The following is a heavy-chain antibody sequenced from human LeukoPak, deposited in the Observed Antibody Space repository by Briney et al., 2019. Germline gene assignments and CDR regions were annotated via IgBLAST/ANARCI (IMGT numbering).Heavy chain of an antibody. D-gene: IGHD3-22*01. CDR1: GFTFSSYW. Sequence: GGSLRLSCAASGFTFSSYWMHWVRQAPGKGLEWVSVIYSGGSTYYADSVKGRFTISRDDSKNTLYLQMNSLRAEGTAVYYCARGGYYDSSGYRDYWGQGTLVTVSS. V-gene: IGHV3-66*01. CDR3: ARGGYYDSSGYRDY. CDR2: IYSGGST. J-gene: IGHJ4*02.